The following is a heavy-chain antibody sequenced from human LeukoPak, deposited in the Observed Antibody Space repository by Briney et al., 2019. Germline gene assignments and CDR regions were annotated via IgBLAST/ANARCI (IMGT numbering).Heavy chain of an antibody. CDR1: GFTVSSNY. Sequence: PGGSLRLSCAASGFTVSSNYMSWVRQAPGKGLEWVSSISSSSSYIYYADSVKGRFTISRDNAKNSLYLQMNSLRAEDTAVYYCARDRFDGYVSHGMDVWGQGTTVTVSS. CDR3: ARDRFDGYVSHGMDV. D-gene: IGHD5-12*01. J-gene: IGHJ6*02. V-gene: IGHV3-21*01. CDR2: ISSSSSYI.